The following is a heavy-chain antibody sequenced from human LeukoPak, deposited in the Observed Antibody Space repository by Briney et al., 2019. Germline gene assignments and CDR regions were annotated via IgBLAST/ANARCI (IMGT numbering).Heavy chain of an antibody. CDR3: ARIPLGYSGAYYFDY. CDR1: RGSISGSIRSYY. CDR2: ISSSGSV. J-gene: IGHJ4*02. Sequence: SESLSLTCTVSRGSISGSIRSYYWSWLRQPPGKGLEWIGYISSSGSVNDNPSLRSRVTISVDTSKNQFFLNLSSVSAADTAVYYCARIPLGYSGAYYFDYWGQGTLVTVSP. D-gene: IGHD5-12*01. V-gene: IGHV4-4*09.